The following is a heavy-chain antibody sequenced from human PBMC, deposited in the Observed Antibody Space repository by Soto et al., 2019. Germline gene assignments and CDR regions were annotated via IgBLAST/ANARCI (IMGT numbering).Heavy chain of an antibody. J-gene: IGHJ6*02. CDR3: AYSGYEEVDYYYYCMDV. CDR1: GYTFTGYY. D-gene: IGHD5-12*01. CDR2: INPNSGGT. Sequence: ASVKVSCKASGYTFTGYYMHWVRQAPGQGLEWMGWINPNSGGTNYAQKFQGRVTMTRDTSISTAYMELSRLRSDDTAVYYCAYSGYEEVDYYYYCMDVWGQGTTVTVS. V-gene: IGHV1-2*02.